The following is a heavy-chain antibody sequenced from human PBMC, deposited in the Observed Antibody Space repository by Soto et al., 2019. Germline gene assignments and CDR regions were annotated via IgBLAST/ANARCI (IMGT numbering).Heavy chain of an antibody. CDR3: ARAVVVVSNWFDP. Sequence: QVQLQESGPGLVKPSQTLSLTCTVSGGSISSGGYYWSWIRQHPGKGLEWIGYIYYSGSTYYNPSLKSRVTISVDTSKNQFSLKLSSVTAADMAVYYCARAVVVVSNWFDPWGQGTLVTVSS. D-gene: IGHD2-15*01. V-gene: IGHV4-31*03. CDR1: GGSISSGGYY. CDR2: IYYSGST. J-gene: IGHJ5*02.